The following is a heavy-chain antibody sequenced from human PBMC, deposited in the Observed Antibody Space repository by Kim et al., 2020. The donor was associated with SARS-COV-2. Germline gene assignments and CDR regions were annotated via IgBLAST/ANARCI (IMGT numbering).Heavy chain of an antibody. D-gene: IGHD6-13*01. CDR3: ARGGSSWLGDNWFDP. V-gene: IGHV4-59*01. J-gene: IGHJ5*02. Sequence: SETLSLTCTVSGGSISSYYWSWIRQPPGKGLEWIGYIYYSGSTNYNPSLKSRVTISVDTSKNQFSLKLSSVTAADTAVYYCARGGSSWLGDNWFDPWGQGTLVTVSS. CDR2: IYYSGST. CDR1: GGSISSYY.